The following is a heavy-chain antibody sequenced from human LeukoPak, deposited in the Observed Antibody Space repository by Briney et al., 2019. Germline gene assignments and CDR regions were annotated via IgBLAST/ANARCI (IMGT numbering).Heavy chain of an antibody. CDR2: IYPGDSET. J-gene: IGHJ4*02. D-gene: IGHD1-1*01. V-gene: IGHV5-51*01. CDR3: ARGWNYFDY. CDR1: GYSFSTFW. Sequence: HGESLKISSKGSGYSFSTFWIGWVRQMSGRGLEWMGIIYPGDSETRYSSSFQGQVTISADKSISTAYLQWSSLKASDTAIYYCARGWNYFDYWGQGALVTVSS.